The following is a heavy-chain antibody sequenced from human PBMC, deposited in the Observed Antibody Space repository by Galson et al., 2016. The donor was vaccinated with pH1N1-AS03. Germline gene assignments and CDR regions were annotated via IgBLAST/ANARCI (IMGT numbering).Heavy chain of an antibody. D-gene: IGHD3-9*01. CDR2: IYYTGDI. CDR1: GGSINSYY. V-gene: IGHV4-59*08. CDR3: ARHVCLTGVECFYGHFDL. J-gene: IGHJ2*01. Sequence: LSLTCTVSGGSINSYYWTWIRQPPGKGLEWIGQIYYTGDIIYTPSLRSRVTISVDTSKNQLSLSLTSLTAVDTAIYYCARHVCLTGVECFYGHFDLWGRGTTVTVSS.